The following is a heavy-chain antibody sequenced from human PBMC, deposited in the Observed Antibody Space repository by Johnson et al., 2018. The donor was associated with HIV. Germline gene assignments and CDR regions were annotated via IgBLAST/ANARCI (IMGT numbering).Heavy chain of an antibody. CDR2: ISYDGSKK. CDR3: ASGEDYGGNYGAFDI. CDR1: GFSFSSYA. V-gene: IGHV3-30*04. J-gene: IGHJ3*02. D-gene: IGHD4-23*01. Sequence: QVQLVESGGGVVQPGRSLRLSCAASGFSFSSYAMHWVRQAPGKGLEWVAVISYDGSKKYYADSVKGRFTISRDNSKNTLYLQMHSLRADDTAVYYCASGEDYGGNYGAFDIWGQGTMVTVSS.